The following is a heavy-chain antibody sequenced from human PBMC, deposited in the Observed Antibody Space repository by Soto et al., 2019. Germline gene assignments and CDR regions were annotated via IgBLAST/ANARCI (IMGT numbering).Heavy chain of an antibody. J-gene: IGHJ3*02. CDR2: IYYSGST. V-gene: IGHV4-59*01. Sequence: LTCTVSGGSISSYYWSWIRQPPGKGLEWIGYIYYSGSTNYNPSLKSRVTISVDTSKNRFSLKLSSVTAADTAVYYCAREGPYCGGACYQRDAFDIWGQGTMVTVSS. CDR3: AREGPYCGGACYQRDAFDI. CDR1: GGSISSYY. D-gene: IGHD2-21*02.